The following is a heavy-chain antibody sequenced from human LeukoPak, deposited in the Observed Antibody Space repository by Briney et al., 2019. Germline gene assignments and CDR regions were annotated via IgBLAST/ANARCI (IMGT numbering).Heavy chain of an antibody. CDR3: ARDSQPNYDFWSGHWFDP. J-gene: IGHJ5*02. D-gene: IGHD3-3*01. V-gene: IGHV3-48*04. CDR1: GFTFSSYS. CDR2: ISSSSSTI. Sequence: PGGSLRLSCAASGFTFSSYSMNWVRQAPGKGLEWVSYISSSSSTIYYADSVKGRFTISRDNAKNSLYLQMNSLRAEDTAVYYCARDSQPNYDFWSGHWFDPWGQGTLVTVSS.